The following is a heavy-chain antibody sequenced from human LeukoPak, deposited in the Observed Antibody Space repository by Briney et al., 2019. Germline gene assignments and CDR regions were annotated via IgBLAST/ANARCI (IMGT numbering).Heavy chain of an antibody. D-gene: IGHD3-16*01. CDR1: GFTVCSNY. CDR3: ASARFGGAFTY. V-gene: IGHV3-66*01. CDR2: IYSDGST. J-gene: IGHJ4*02. Sequence: GGSLRLSCAVSGFTVCSNYMSWVRQAPGKGLECVSVIYSDGSTSYADSVKDRFTISRDNSKKTLYLQMNSLRAEDTAVYYCASARFGGAFTYWGQGTPVTVSS.